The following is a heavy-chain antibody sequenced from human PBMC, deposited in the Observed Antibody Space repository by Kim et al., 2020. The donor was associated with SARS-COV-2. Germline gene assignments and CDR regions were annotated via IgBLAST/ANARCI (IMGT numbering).Heavy chain of an antibody. Sequence: GGSLRLSCAASGFTFRSFWMHWVRQVPGKGLVWVSRIDEDGRITDYADSVKGRFTISRDNAKNSLYLQMNNLRADDTAVYYCARDLAGSGSRWGQGTLVT. CDR2: IDEDGRIT. D-gene: IGHD6-25*01. CDR1: GFTFRSFW. J-gene: IGHJ4*02. V-gene: IGHV3-74*01. CDR3: ARDLAGSGSR.